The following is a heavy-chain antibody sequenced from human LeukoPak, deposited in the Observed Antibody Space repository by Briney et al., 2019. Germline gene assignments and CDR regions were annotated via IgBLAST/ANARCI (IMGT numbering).Heavy chain of an antibody. CDR2: INHSGST. J-gene: IGHJ5*02. CDR3: ARRPKKFIAAAPKTPFDP. CDR1: GGSFSGYY. Sequence: SETLSRTCAVYGGSFSGYYWSWIRQPPGKGLEWIGEINHSGSTNYNPSLKSRVTISVDTSKNQFSLKLSSVTAADTAVYYCARRPKKFIAAAPKTPFDPWGQGTLVTVSS. V-gene: IGHV4-34*01. D-gene: IGHD6-13*01.